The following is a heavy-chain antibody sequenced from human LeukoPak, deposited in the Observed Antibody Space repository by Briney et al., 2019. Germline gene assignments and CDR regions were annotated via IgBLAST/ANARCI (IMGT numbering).Heavy chain of an antibody. CDR1: GCTFTSYD. J-gene: IGHJ5*02. D-gene: IGHD6-13*01. V-gene: IGHV1-8*01. Sequence: ASVKVSCKAAGCTFTSYDINSVRQATGQGIEWMGGMNPNSGNTGYAQKFQGRVTMTEDTSTDTAYMELSSLRSEDTAVYYCATVLGSRWSEVWFDPWGPGTLVTVSS. CDR3: ATVLGSRWSEVWFDP. CDR2: MNPNSGNT.